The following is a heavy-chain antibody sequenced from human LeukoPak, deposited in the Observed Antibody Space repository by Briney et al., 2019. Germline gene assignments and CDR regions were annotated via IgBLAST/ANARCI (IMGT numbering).Heavy chain of an antibody. Sequence: GASVKVSCKASGYTFTSYYMHWVRQAPGQGLEWMGIINPSGGSTSYAQKFQGRVTMTRDTSTSTVYMELSSLRSEDTAVYYCARDGYCSSTSCYSRGVWFDPWGQGTLVTVSS. CDR2: INPSGGST. J-gene: IGHJ5*02. V-gene: IGHV1-46*01. CDR3: ARDGYCSSTSCYSRGVWFDP. D-gene: IGHD2-2*01. CDR1: GYTFTSYY.